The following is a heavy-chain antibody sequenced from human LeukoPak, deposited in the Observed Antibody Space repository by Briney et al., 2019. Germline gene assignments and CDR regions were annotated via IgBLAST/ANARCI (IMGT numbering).Heavy chain of an antibody. CDR3: ARGKKALWYQRLSGTDWFDP. CDR1: GGSISSYY. J-gene: IGHJ5*02. Sequence: SEALSLTRIVSGGSISSYYWSWIRQPPGRGREWVGYIYYSGRTNYNASLKSLVDRSVDTSKNQFSLKLSSMTAADTAVYYCARGKKALWYQRLSGTDWFDPWGQGTLVTVSS. D-gene: IGHD2-2*01. V-gene: IGHV4-59*01. CDR2: IYYSGRT.